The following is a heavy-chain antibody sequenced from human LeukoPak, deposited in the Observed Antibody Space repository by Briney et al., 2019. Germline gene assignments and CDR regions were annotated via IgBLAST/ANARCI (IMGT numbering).Heavy chain of an antibody. Sequence: ASVKVSCKASGHTFTSYGISWVRQAPGQGLEWMGWISAYNGNTNYAQKLQGRVTMTTDTSTSTAYMELRSLRSDDTAVYYCAREDSLQLWRREDYWGQGTLVTVSS. CDR3: AREDSLQLWRREDY. D-gene: IGHD5-18*01. CDR2: ISAYNGNT. J-gene: IGHJ4*02. CDR1: GHTFTSYG. V-gene: IGHV1-18*01.